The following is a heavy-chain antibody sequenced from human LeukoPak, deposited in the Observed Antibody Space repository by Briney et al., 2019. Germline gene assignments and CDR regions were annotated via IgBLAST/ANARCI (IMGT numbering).Heavy chain of an antibody. CDR3: TADLGTTSLQDYYYYMDV. J-gene: IGHJ6*03. CDR2: IKSKTDGATT. V-gene: IGHV3-15*01. D-gene: IGHD1-7*01. Sequence: PGGSLRLSCAASGFTFSSAWMSWVRQAPGKGLEWVGRIKSKTDGATTDYTAPVKGRFTISRDDSKTTLYLQMNSLKTEDTAVYYCTADLGTTSLQDYYYYMDVWGDGTTVTVSS. CDR1: GFTFSSAW.